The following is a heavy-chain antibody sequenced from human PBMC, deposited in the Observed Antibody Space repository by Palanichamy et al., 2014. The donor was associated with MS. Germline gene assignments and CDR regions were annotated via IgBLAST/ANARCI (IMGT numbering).Heavy chain of an antibody. J-gene: IGHJ3*02. CDR3: VRESCSGGSCHGNDAFDI. V-gene: IGHV4-34*01. CDR2: VTHSGAT. Sequence: QVQLQQWGAGLLKPSETLSLTCAVYGGSLSGYYWNWIRQPPGKGLEWVGEVTHSGATNYNPSLKSRVTISKDMSKNQFSLGLSSVTAADTAVYYCVRESCSGGSCHGNDAFDIWGQGTMVTVSS. D-gene: IGHD2-15*01. CDR1: GGSLSGYY.